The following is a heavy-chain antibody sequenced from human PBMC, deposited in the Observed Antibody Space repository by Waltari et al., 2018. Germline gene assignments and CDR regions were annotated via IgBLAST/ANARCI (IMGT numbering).Heavy chain of an antibody. CDR3: ASSTIFGALYYFDY. J-gene: IGHJ4*02. D-gene: IGHD3-3*01. CDR2: IYYSGST. Sequence: QVQLQESGPGLVKPSETLSLTCTVSGGSISSYYWSWIRQPPGKGLEWIGYIYYSGSTTYNPSLKSRVTISVDTSKNQFSRKLSSVTAADTAVYYCASSTIFGALYYFDYWGQGTLVTVSS. CDR1: GGSISSYY. V-gene: IGHV4-59*12.